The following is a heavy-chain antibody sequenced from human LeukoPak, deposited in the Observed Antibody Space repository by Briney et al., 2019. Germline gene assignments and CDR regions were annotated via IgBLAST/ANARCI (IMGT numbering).Heavy chain of an antibody. CDR1: GGSISGSNYY. CDR3: ARSTAADGPTHNWFDP. J-gene: IGHJ5*02. D-gene: IGHD6-13*01. CDR2: IFYSGTT. V-gene: IGHV4-39*01. Sequence: SETLSLTCTVSGGSISGSNYYWGWIRQPPGKGLEWIGSIFYSGTTYYNPSLRSRVTISVDTSKKQFSLKLTSLTAADTAVYYCARSTAADGPTHNWFDPWGQGTLVTVPS.